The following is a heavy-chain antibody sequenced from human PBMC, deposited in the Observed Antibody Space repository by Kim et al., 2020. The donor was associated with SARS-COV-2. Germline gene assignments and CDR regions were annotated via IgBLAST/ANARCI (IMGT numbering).Heavy chain of an antibody. CDR3: ARDPDYNDGSGPHDAFDI. Sequence: SETLSLTCAVYGGSFSGHYWSWIRQPPGKGLEWIGEINYGGSTHYNPSLESRVTISVETSKNQFSLKLTSVTAADTAVYYCARDPDYNDGSGPHDAFDIWGQGTTVTVSS. V-gene: IGHV4-34*01. D-gene: IGHD3-22*01. CDR2: INYGGST. CDR1: GGSFSGHY. J-gene: IGHJ3*02.